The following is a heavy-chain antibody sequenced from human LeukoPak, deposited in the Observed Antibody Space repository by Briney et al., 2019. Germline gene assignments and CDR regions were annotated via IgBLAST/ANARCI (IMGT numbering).Heavy chain of an antibody. V-gene: IGHV3-66*01. CDR2: IYSGGST. Sequence: QPGGSLRLSCVVSGFTLSSYWMSWVRQAPGKGLEWVSVIYSGGSTYYADSVKGRFTISRDNAKNSLYLQMNSLRAEDTAVYYCARSLGYCSSTSCSPWYYYYGMDVWGQGTTVTVSS. D-gene: IGHD2-2*01. J-gene: IGHJ6*02. CDR1: GFTLSSYW. CDR3: ARSLGYCSSTSCSPWYYYYGMDV.